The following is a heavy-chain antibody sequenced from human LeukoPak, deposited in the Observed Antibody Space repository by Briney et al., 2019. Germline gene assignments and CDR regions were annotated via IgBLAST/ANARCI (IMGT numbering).Heavy chain of an antibody. D-gene: IGHD3-3*01. CDR2: ISAYNGNT. CDR1: GYTFTSYG. CDR3: ARASYDFWSGYYTETEERYYFDY. Sequence: GASVKVSCKASGYTFTSYGISWVRQAPGQGLEWMGWISAYNGNTNYAQKLQGRVTMTTDTSTSTAYMELRSLRSDDTVVYYCARASYDFWSGYYTETEERYYFDYWGQGTLVTVSS. J-gene: IGHJ4*02. V-gene: IGHV1-18*01.